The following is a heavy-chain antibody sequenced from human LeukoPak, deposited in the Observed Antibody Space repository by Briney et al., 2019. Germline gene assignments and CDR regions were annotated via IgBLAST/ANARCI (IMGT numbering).Heavy chain of an antibody. Sequence: SETLSLTCTVSGGSISSYYWSWIRQPPGKGVEWIGYIYYSGSTNYNPSLKSRVTISVDTSKNQFSLKLSSVTAADTAVYYCARDGLNWFDPWGQGTLVTVSS. J-gene: IGHJ5*02. CDR2: IYYSGST. CDR1: GGSISSYY. V-gene: IGHV4-59*01. CDR3: ARDGLNWFDP.